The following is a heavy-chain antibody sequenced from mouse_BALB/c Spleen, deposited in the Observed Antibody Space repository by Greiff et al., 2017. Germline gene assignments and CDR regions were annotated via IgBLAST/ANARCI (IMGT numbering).Heavy chain of an antibody. CDR2: INPSTGYT. V-gene: IGHV1-7*01. CDR1: GYTFTSYW. Sequence: QVQLQQSGAELAKPGASVKMSCKASGYTFTSYWMHWVKQRPGQGLEWIGYINPSTGYTEYNQKFKDKATLTADKSSSTAYMQLSSLTSEDSAVYYCARSGNYGNDGDWGEGTTLTVSS. J-gene: IGHJ2*01. CDR3: ARSGNYGNDGD. D-gene: IGHD2-2*01.